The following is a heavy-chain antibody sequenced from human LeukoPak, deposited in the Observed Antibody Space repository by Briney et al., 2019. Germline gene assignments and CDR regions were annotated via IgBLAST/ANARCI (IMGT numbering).Heavy chain of an antibody. CDR1: GGSISSYY. J-gene: IGHJ3*02. CDR3: ASRRGAKDDAFDI. D-gene: IGHD3-10*01. Sequence: SETLSLTCTVSGGSISSYYWSWIRQPPGKGLEWIGYIYYSGSTNYNPSLKSRVTISVDTSKNQFSLKLSSVTAADTAVYYCASRRGAKDDAFDIWGQGTMVTVSS. V-gene: IGHV4-59*01. CDR2: IYYSGST.